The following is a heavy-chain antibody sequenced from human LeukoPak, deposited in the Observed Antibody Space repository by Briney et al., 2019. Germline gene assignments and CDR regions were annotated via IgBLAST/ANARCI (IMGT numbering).Heavy chain of an antibody. Sequence: GGSLRLSCAASGFTFNNYAMSWVRQAPGKGLEWVSSISGTGVTAYYADSVKGRFAIFRDNSKNTLYLQMSSLRAEDTALYYCAKDQRFGDLDDYRGQGTLVTVSS. CDR2: ISGTGVTA. D-gene: IGHD3-10*01. CDR3: AKDQRFGDLDDY. V-gene: IGHV3-23*01. CDR1: GFTFNNYA. J-gene: IGHJ4*02.